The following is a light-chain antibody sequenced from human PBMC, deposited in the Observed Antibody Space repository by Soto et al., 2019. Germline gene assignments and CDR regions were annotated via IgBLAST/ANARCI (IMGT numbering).Light chain of an antibody. J-gene: IGLJ1*01. CDR2: KDT. V-gene: IGLV3-25*02. Sequence: SYELTQPPSVSVSPGQTARITCSGDELSKQYSFWYQQKPGQAPVLVIYKDTERASGIPERFSGSGSGTTVTLTISGVRAEDEATYYCQSSDDTGDYYLFGTGTKVTVL. CDR1: ELSKQY. CDR3: QSSDDTGDYYL.